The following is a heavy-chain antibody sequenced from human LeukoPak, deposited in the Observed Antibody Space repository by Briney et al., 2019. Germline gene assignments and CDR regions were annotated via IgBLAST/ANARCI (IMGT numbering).Heavy chain of an antibody. Sequence: ASAKVSCKASGYTFTSYGISWVRQAPGQGLEWIGWINAYNGNTNHAQKFQGRVTMTTDTSASTVYMELRSLRSDDTAVYYCARDYDSWSGSYWGQGTLVTVSS. J-gene: IGHJ4*02. CDR1: GYTFTSYG. V-gene: IGHV1-18*01. CDR2: INAYNGNT. D-gene: IGHD3-3*01. CDR3: ARDYDSWSGSY.